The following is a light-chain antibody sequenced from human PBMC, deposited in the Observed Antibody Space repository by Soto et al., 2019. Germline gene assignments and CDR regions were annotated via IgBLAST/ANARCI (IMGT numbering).Light chain of an antibody. J-gene: IGLJ1*01. CDR3: QAWDSSTAV. CDR2: RDG. Sequence: SYELIQPPSVSVSPGQTASITCSGDKLGEKYASWYQQKPGQSPVLVIYRDGKRPSGIPERFSGSNSANTATLTISGTQAMDEADYYCQAWDSSTAVFGTGTKLTVL. V-gene: IGLV3-1*01. CDR1: KLGEKY.